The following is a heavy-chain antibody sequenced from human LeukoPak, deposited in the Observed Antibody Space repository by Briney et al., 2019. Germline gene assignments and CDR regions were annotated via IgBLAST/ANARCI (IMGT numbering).Heavy chain of an antibody. D-gene: IGHD2-2*02. Sequence: SETLSLTCAAYGGSFSGYYWSWIRQPPGKGLEWIGEINHSGSTNYNPSLKSRVTISVDTSKNQFSLKLSSVTAADTAVYYCARGRWGYCSSTSCYTPTYYYYYYMDVWGKGTTVTVSS. J-gene: IGHJ6*03. CDR2: INHSGST. V-gene: IGHV4-34*01. CDR3: ARGRWGYCSSTSCYTPTYYYYYYMDV. CDR1: GGSFSGYY.